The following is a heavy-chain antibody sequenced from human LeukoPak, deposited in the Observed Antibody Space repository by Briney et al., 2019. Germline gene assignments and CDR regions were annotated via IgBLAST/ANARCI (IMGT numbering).Heavy chain of an antibody. D-gene: IGHD1-26*01. CDR3: AYHTSPSY. Sequence: SETLSLTCTVSGGSISSSGYSWGWIRQPPGKGLEWIGRIYYSGSTYYNPSLKSRVTISVDTSKNQFSLKVHSVTAADTAVYYCAYHTSPSYWGQGTLVTVSS. CDR1: GGSISSSGYS. CDR2: IYYSGST. V-gene: IGHV4-39*01. J-gene: IGHJ4*02.